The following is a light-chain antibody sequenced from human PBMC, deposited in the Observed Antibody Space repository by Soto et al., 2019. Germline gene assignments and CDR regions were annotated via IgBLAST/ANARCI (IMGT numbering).Light chain of an antibody. CDR2: DAS. V-gene: IGKV3-11*01. CDR1: QNISIY. CDR3: QQRTNWPLT. Sequence: EVVLTQSPATLSLSPGEGATLSCRASQNISIYLAWYQQKPGQAPRLLIYDASNRATGIPARFSGSGSGTAFTLTISSLEPEDFAVYYCQQRTNWPLTFGGGTKVEI. J-gene: IGKJ4*01.